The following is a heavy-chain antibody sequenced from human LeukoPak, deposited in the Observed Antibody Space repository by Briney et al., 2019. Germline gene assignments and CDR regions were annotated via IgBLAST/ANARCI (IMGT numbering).Heavy chain of an antibody. CDR2: INHSGST. J-gene: IGHJ4*02. D-gene: IGHD4/OR15-4a*01. CDR1: GGSFSGYY. V-gene: IGHV4-34*01. Sequence: SETLSLTCAVYGGSFSGYYWSWIRQPPGKGLEWIGEINHSGSTNYNPSLKSRVTISVDTSKNQFSLKLSSVTAADTAVYYCARGPTYEYGPIGYWGQGTLVTVSS. CDR3: ARGPTYEYGPIGY.